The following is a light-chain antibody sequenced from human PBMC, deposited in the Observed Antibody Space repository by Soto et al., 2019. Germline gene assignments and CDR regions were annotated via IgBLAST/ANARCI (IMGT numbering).Light chain of an antibody. J-gene: IGKJ3*01. CDR2: GAS. Sequence: ELVRTQYTATMSVSPGERGPLCCRASQSVSSNLAWYQQKPGQAPLLLIYGASSRATGTPARFSGSGSGTDFTITISSLQSEDFAVYYCQQSNNWPPFTVGPGTKVEIK. V-gene: IGKV3-15*01. CDR1: QSVSSN. CDR3: QQSNNWPPFT.